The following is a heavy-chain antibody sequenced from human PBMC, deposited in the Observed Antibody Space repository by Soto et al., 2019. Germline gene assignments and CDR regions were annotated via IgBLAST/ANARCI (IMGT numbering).Heavy chain of an antibody. J-gene: IGHJ4*02. CDR2: INVYKGNT. D-gene: IGHD6-19*01. V-gene: IGHV1-18*01. Sequence: QVQLVQSGGEVKRPGASVKVSCKASGYMFSNHAISWVRQTPGQGLEWMGWINVYKGNTNYAQKFQGRVTMATDTATNTAYLDLRSLRSDDTAVYFCARDLSSGWFDYWGQGTLVIVSS. CDR1: GYMFSNHA. CDR3: ARDLSSGWFDY.